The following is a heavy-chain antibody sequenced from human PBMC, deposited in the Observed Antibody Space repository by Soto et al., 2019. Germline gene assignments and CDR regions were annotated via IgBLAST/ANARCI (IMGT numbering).Heavy chain of an antibody. CDR2: IYYSGST. CDR3: ARTEQQWLVRWYFDL. V-gene: IGHV4-39*01. J-gene: IGHJ2*01. D-gene: IGHD6-19*01. Sequence: SETLSLTCTVSGGSISSSSYYWGWIRQPPGKGLEWIGSIYYSGSTYYNPSLKSRVTISVDTSKNQFSLKLSSVTAADTAVYYCARTEQQWLVRWYFDLWGRGTLVTVSS. CDR1: GGSISSSSYY.